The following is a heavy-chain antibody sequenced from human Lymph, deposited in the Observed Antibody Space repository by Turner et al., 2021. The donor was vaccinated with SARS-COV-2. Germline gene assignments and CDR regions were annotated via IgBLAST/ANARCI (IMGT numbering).Heavy chain of an antibody. Sequence: QARLVQSGAEVKKPGSSVKVSYKASGGTFSSSHAINWARQAPGQGIEWMGGIIPIFGIANYAQKFQGRATITAYESTNTAYMELSSLRSEDTAVYYCARERGSISGAVRGMDVWGQGTTVTVSS. CDR1: GGTFSSSHA. CDR2: IIPIFGIA. J-gene: IGHJ6*02. V-gene: IGHV1-69*01. D-gene: IGHD7-27*01. CDR3: ARERGSISGAVRGMDV.